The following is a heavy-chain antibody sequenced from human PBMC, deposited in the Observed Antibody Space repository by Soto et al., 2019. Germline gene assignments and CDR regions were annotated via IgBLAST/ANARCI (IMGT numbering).Heavy chain of an antibody. CDR1: GFTFSSYS. CDR3: ARGLNAYVSFRFAP. V-gene: IGHV3-21*01. J-gene: IGHJ5*02. Sequence: EVQLVESGGGLVKPGGSLRLSCAASGFTFSSYSMNWVRQAPGKGLEWVSSISRSSSYIYYADSVKGRFTISRDNAKNSLFLQMNSLRAEDTAVYYRARGLNAYVSFRFAPWGQGTLVTVSS. CDR2: ISRSSSYI. D-gene: IGHD3-16*01.